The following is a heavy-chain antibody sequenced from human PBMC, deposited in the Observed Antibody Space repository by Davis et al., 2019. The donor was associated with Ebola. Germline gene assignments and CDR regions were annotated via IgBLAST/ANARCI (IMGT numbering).Heavy chain of an antibody. V-gene: IGHV1-46*01. J-gene: IGHJ5*02. D-gene: IGHD3-3*01. CDR3: ARGFLRFDP. CDR1: GYTFTSYY. Sequence: ASVKVSCKASGYTFTSYYMHWLRQAPGQGLEWMGIINPSGGDASYAQTFQGRVTMTRDTSTSTVYMELSSLRSEDTAVYYCARGFLRFDPWGQGTLVTVSS. CDR2: INPSGGDA.